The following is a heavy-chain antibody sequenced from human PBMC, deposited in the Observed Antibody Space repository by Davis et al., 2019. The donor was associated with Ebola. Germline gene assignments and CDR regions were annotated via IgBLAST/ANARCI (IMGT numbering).Heavy chain of an antibody. D-gene: IGHD6-19*01. J-gene: IGHJ4*02. V-gene: IGHV1-46*01. CDR2: INPSGGST. Sequence: ASVKVSCKASGYIFSNYDINWVRQASGQGLEWMGIINPSGGSTSYAQKFQGRVTMTTDTSTSTAYMELRSLRSDDTAVYYCARGYGSGWYSYWGQGTLVTVSS. CDR3: ARGYGSGWYSY. CDR1: GYIFSNYD.